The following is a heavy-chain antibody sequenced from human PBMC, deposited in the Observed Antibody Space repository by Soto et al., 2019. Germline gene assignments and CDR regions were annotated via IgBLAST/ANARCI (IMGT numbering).Heavy chain of an antibody. J-gene: IGHJ4*02. V-gene: IGHV3-30*04. CDR3: ARAIETGSLGRGYLDR. D-gene: IGHD2-15*01. CDR1: GFTLSTYV. CDR2: ILNDGSDT. Sequence: QVQLVESGGGVVQPGRSLRLSCAASGFTLSTYVMYWVRRSQGKGLEWVAIILNDGSDTYNEDSVWGRLTVSGDDSKNTPDLQMNSLRVEDTAIYYCARAIETGSLGRGYLDRWGQGTLVNVSS.